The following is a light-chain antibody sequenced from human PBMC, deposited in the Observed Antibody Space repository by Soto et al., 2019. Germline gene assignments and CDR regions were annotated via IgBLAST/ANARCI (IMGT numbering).Light chain of an antibody. CDR1: SSDVGSYNL. V-gene: IGLV2-23*01. CDR3: CSYAGSSTYV. J-gene: IGLJ1*01. Sequence: QSALTQPASVSGSPGQSMTISCTGTSSDVGSYNLVSWYQQHPGKAPKLMIYEGSKRPSGVSNRFSGSKSGNTVSLTISGLQAEDEADYYCCSYAGSSTYVFGTGTKVTVL. CDR2: EGS.